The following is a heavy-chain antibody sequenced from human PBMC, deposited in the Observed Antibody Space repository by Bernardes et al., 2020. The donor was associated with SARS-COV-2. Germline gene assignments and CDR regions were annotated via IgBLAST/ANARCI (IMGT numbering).Heavy chain of an antibody. Sequence: SVTVSCKASVYTLTSYGISWVRQAPGQGLEWMGWISAYNGNTNYAQKLQGRVTMTTDTSTSTAYMELRSLRSDDTAVYYCARQGIYGSGLLSYYGMDVWGQGTTVTVSS. D-gene: IGHD3-10*01. CDR2: ISAYNGNT. J-gene: IGHJ6*02. CDR3: ARQGIYGSGLLSYYGMDV. V-gene: IGHV1-18*01. CDR1: VYTLTSYG.